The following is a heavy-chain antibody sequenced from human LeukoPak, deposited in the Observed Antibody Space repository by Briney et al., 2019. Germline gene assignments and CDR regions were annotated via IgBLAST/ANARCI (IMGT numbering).Heavy chain of an antibody. CDR1: GFTFSNSA. V-gene: IGHV3-23*01. J-gene: IGHJ4*02. Sequence: GGSLRLSCAASGFTFSNSAMSWVRQAPGKGLEWVSTLSGSGITTCYADSVKGRFTISRDNSKNTLYLQMNSLRAEDTAVYYCGKTTVGYSSGQKPAWPVDYWGQGTLVTVSS. CDR2: LSGSGITT. D-gene: IGHD5-18*01. CDR3: GKTTVGYSSGQKPAWPVDY.